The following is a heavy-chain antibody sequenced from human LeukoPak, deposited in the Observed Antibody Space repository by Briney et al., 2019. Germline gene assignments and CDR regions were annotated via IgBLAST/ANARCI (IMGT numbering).Heavy chain of an antibody. CDR2: ISYDGSNK. J-gene: IGHJ6*02. Sequence: PGGSLRLSCAASGFTFSSYGMHWVRQAPGKGLEWVAVISYDGSNKYYADSVKGRFTISRDNSKNTLYLQMNSLRAEDTAVYYCAREYSSTGPGPTYYYYGMDVWGQGTTVTVSS. CDR1: GFTFSSYG. CDR3: AREYSSTGPGPTYYYYGMDV. D-gene: IGHD6-19*01. V-gene: IGHV3-30*03.